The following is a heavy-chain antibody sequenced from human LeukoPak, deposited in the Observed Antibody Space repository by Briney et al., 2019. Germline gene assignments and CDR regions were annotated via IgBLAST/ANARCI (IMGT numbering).Heavy chain of an antibody. J-gene: IGHJ6*03. V-gene: IGHV3-23*01. CDR3: AKNGDRGAYCSGGSCYPYYYYYMDV. D-gene: IGHD2-15*01. CDR2: ISSTGGTT. Sequence: GGSLRLSCAASGFTFSSYGMSWVRQAPGKGLEWVSAISSTGGTTYYADSVKGRFTISRDNSKNTLYLQMNSLRAEDTAIYYCAKNGDRGAYCSGGSCYPYYYYYMDVWGKGTTVTISS. CDR1: GFTFSSYG.